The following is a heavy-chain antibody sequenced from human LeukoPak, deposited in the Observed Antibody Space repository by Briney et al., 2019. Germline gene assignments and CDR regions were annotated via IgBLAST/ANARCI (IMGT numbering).Heavy chain of an antibody. CDR3: ATRLYSSSSLSRYYGMDV. V-gene: IGHV4-59*08. CDR1: GGSISSYY. CDR2: IYYSGST. D-gene: IGHD6-6*01. Sequence: PSETLSLTCTVSGGSISSYYWSWIRQPPGKGLEWIGYIYYSGSTNYNPSLKSRVTISVDTSKNQFSLKLSSVTAADTAVYYCATRLYSSSSLSRYYGMDVWGQGTTVTVSS. J-gene: IGHJ6*02.